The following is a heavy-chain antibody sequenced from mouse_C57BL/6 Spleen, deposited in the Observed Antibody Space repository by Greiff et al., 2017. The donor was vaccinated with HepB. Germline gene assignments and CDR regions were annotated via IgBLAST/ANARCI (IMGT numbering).Heavy chain of an antibody. Sequence: QVQLQQSGAELVKPGASVKLSCKASGYTFTEYTIHWVKQRSGQGLEWIGWFYPGSGSIKYNEKFKDKASLTAAKSSSTVYMELSRLTTEDSAVYFCARHEERAYGYDDYYAMDYWGQGTSVTVSS. J-gene: IGHJ4*01. V-gene: IGHV1-62-2*01. CDR1: GYTFTEYT. CDR2: FYPGSGSI. CDR3: ARHEERAYGYDDYYAMDY. D-gene: IGHD2-2*01.